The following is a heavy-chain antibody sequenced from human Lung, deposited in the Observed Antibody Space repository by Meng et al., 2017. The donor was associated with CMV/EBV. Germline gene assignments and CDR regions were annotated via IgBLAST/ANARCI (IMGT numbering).Heavy chain of an antibody. Sequence: GEXXKISCASSGITFSANTMNWVRQAPGKGLEWVSGISPSGGSTYYADYVKGRFTSSRDNPKNTLYLQMNSLRAEDTAVYYCAKRGGGSGGSPYYGMAVWXQGTTVTVSS. D-gene: IGHD2-15*01. CDR3: AKRGGGSGGSPYYGMAV. CDR1: GITFSANT. CDR2: ISPSGGST. J-gene: IGHJ6*02. V-gene: IGHV3-23*01.